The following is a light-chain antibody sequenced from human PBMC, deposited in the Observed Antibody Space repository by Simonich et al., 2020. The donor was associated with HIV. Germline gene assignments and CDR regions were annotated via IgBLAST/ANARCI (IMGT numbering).Light chain of an antibody. CDR3: QSYDISSWV. CDR2: EDN. J-gene: IGLJ3*02. Sequence: NFMLTQPHSVSESPGKTVTISCTRSSGSIASNSVQWYQQRPGSSPTPVIYEDNQRPSGVPNRFSGSIDSSSNSASLTISGLKTEDEADYYCQSYDISSWVFGGGTKLTVL. V-gene: IGLV6-57*01. CDR1: SGSIASNS.